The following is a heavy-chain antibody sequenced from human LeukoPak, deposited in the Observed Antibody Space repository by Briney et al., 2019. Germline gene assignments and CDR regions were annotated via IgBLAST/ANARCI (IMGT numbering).Heavy chain of an antibody. CDR2: ISTSGSSI. CDR1: GFTFSTYE. J-gene: IGHJ6*03. D-gene: IGHD4-17*01. Sequence: GGSLRLSCAASGFTFSTYEINWVRQAPGKGLEWLSHISTSGSSIHYADSVKGRFTISRDNAKNSLYLQMNSLRVEDTAVYYCARDATTELGTVYMDVWGKGITVTISS. V-gene: IGHV3-48*03. CDR3: ARDATTELGTVYMDV.